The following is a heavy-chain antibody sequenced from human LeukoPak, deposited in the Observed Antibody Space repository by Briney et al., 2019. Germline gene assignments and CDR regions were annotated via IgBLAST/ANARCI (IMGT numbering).Heavy chain of an antibody. CDR1: GFTFSDYY. CDR2: ISGSGSTI. CDR3: ARGMSVAAPIEY. Sequence: GGSLRLSCAASGFTFSDYYMTWIRQAPGKGLEWVSFISGSGSTIYYADSVKGRFTISRDNAKNSLYLQMNSLRAEDTAVYYCARGMSVAAPIEYWGQGTLVTVSS. D-gene: IGHD6-13*01. V-gene: IGHV3-11*01. J-gene: IGHJ4*02.